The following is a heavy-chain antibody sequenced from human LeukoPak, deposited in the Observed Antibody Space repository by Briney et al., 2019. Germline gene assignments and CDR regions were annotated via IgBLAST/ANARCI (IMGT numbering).Heavy chain of an antibody. V-gene: IGHV4-59*08. CDR3: ARKGSYGPNIFDY. Sequence: SETLSLTCTVSGGSISSYYWSWIRQPPGKGLEWIGYIYYSGSTNHNPSLKSRVTISVDTSKNQFPLKLSSVTAADTAVYYCARKGSYGPNIFDYWGQGTLVTVSS. CDR1: GGSISSYY. CDR2: IYYSGST. J-gene: IGHJ4*02. D-gene: IGHD5-18*01.